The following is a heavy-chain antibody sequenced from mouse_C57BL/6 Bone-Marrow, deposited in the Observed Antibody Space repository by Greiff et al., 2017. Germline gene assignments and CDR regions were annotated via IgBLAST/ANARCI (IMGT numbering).Heavy chain of an antibody. Sequence: QVQLQQSGAELARPGASVKLSCKASGYTFTSYGISWVKQRTGQGLEWIGEIYPRSGNTYYNEKFKGKATLTAYKSSSTAYMELRSLTSEDSAVYFCARHRNYAMDYWGQGTSVTVSS. J-gene: IGHJ4*01. CDR3: ARHRNYAMDY. CDR2: IYPRSGNT. V-gene: IGHV1-81*01. CDR1: GYTFTSYG.